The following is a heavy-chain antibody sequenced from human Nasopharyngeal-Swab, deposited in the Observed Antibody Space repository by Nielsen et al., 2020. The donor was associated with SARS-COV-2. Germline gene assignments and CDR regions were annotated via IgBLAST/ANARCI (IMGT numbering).Heavy chain of an antibody. CDR3: TSLRVLTLKGMDV. CDR1: GFTFSGSS. D-gene: IGHD2-21*02. V-gene: IGHV3-73*01. J-gene: IGHJ6*02. CDR2: IISKANSYAT. Sequence: GGSLRLSCAASGFTFSGSSMHWVRQASGKGLEWVGRIISKANSYATAYAASVKGSFTISRDDSKNTAYLQMNSLKTEDTAVYYCTSLRVLTLKGMDVWGQGTTVTVSS.